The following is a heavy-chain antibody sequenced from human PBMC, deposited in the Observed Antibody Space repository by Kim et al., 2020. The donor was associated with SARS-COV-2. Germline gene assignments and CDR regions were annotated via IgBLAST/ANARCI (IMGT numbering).Heavy chain of an antibody. Sequence: LKSRVTISVDTSKTQFPLKLSSVTAADTAVYYCARGHSYGGNYYYYGMDVWGQGTTVTVSS. D-gene: IGHD5-18*01. V-gene: IGHV4-59*09. J-gene: IGHJ6*02. CDR3: ARGHSYGGNYYYYGMDV.